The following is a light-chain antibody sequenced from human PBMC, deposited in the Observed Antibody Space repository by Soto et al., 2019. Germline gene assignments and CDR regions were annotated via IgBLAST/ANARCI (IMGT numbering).Light chain of an antibody. Sequence: EIVMTQSTATLSVSPGERATLSCRASQSVSSNLACYQQKPGQAPRLLIYGASTRATGIPARFSGSRSGTECTLTISSLQSEDFAVYYCQQYNNWPPWTFGQGTKVEIK. CDR3: QQYNNWPPWT. V-gene: IGKV3-15*01. J-gene: IGKJ1*01. CDR1: QSVSSN. CDR2: GAS.